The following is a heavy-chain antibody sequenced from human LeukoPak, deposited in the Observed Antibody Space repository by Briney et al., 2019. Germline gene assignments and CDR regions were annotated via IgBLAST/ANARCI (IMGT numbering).Heavy chain of an antibody. J-gene: IGHJ4*02. CDR1: GYTFTSYG. CDR2: ISTYNGNT. D-gene: IGHD6-13*01. CDR3: GVGQQLVRTIDY. V-gene: IGHV1-18*01. Sequence: ASVKVSCKASGYTFTSYGISWVRQAPGQGLEWMGWISTYNGNTNYAQKLQGRVTMTTDTSTSTAYMELRSLRSDDTAVYYCGVGQQLVRTIDYWGQGTLVTVSS.